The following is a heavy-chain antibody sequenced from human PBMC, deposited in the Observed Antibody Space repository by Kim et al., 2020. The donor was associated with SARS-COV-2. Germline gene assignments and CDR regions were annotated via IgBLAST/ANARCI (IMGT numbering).Heavy chain of an antibody. D-gene: IGHD6-13*01. CDR1: GFTFSSYD. CDR3: ARGLHSGRQQLVNNYYYYGMDV. Sequence: GGSLRLSCAASGFTFSSYDMHWVRQATGKGLEWVSAIGTAGDTYYPGSVKGRFTISRENAKNSLYLQMNSLRAGDTAVYYCARGLHSGRQQLVNNYYYYGMDVWGQGTTVTVSS. V-gene: IGHV3-13*04. CDR2: IGTAGDT. J-gene: IGHJ6*02.